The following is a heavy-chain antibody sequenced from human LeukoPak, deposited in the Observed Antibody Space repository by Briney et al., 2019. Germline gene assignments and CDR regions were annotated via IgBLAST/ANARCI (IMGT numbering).Heavy chain of an antibody. CDR2: IYTSGST. CDR1: GGSISSYY. V-gene: IGHV4-4*07. Sequence: SETLSLTCAVSGGSISSYYWSWIRQPAGKGLEWIGRIYTSGSTNYNPSLKSRVTMSVDTSKNQFSLKLSSVTAADTAVYYCARGPHYALGIYFDYWGQGTLVTVSS. J-gene: IGHJ4*02. CDR3: ARGPHYALGIYFDY. D-gene: IGHD7-27*01.